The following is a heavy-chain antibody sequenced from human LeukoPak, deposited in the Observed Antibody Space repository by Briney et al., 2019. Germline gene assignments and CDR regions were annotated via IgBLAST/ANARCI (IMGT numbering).Heavy chain of an antibody. D-gene: IGHD5-12*01. Sequence: GGSLRLSCVVSGFTVSSHYMSWVRQAPGKGLEWVSVIYNGGSTFYADSVKGRFTISRDNSKNTLYLQMNGLRAEDTAMYYCARWLRQGDYWGQGTLVTVSS. J-gene: IGHJ4*02. V-gene: IGHV3-66*01. CDR3: ARWLRQGDY. CDR2: IYNGGST. CDR1: GFTVSSHY.